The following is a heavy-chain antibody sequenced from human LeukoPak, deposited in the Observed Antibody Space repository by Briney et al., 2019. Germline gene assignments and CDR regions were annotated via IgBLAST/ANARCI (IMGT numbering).Heavy chain of an antibody. Sequence: GRSLRLSCAASGFTFSSYGMHWVRQAPGKGLEWVAVISYDGSNKYYADSVKGRFTISRDNSKNTLYLQMNSLRAEDTAVYYCAKGRQWLQIDYWGQGTLVTVSS. D-gene: IGHD6-19*01. CDR1: GFTFSSYG. CDR3: AKGRQWLQIDY. CDR2: ISYDGSNK. J-gene: IGHJ4*02. V-gene: IGHV3-30*18.